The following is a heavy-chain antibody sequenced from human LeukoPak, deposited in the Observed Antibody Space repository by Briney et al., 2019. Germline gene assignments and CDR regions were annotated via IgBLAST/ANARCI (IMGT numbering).Heavy chain of an antibody. D-gene: IGHD4-17*01. CDR3: ARESYGDYAYFDY. Sequence: SETLSLTCTVSGGSFSSGSYYWSWIRQPPGKGLEWIGYVYNSGSTNYNPSLKSRVTISVDTSKNQFSLKLTSVTAADTGVYYCARESYGDYAYFDYWGQGTLVTVSS. CDR2: VYNSGST. J-gene: IGHJ4*02. V-gene: IGHV4-61*01. CDR1: GGSFSSGSYY.